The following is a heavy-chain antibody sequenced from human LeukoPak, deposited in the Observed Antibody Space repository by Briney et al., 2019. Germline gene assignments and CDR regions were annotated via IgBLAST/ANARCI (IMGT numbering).Heavy chain of an antibody. CDR3: ARDAGYGYDRFDY. D-gene: IGHD5-18*01. CDR2: IKQDGSEK. CDR1: GFTFSSYW. V-gene: IGHV3-7*01. Sequence: GGSLRLSCAASGFTFSSYWMSWVRQAPGKGLEWVANIKQDGSEKYYVDSVKGRFTISRDNAKNSLYLQMNSLRAEDTAVYYCARDAGYGYDRFDYWGQGTQVTVSS. J-gene: IGHJ4*02.